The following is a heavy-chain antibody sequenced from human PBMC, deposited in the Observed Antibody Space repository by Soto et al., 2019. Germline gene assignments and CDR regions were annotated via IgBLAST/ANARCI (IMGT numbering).Heavy chain of an antibody. CDR2: IIPIFGTA. CDR1: GGTFSSYA. Sequence: ASVKVSCKASGGTFSSYAISWVRQAPGQGREWMGGIIPIFGTANYSQKFQGRVTITADESARTAYMELSILRSEGTAVYYCARAIGSSWYFIDDFDNWGRGXMVIV. V-gene: IGHV1-69*13. CDR3: ARAIGSSWYFIDDFDN. J-gene: IGHJ3*02. D-gene: IGHD6-13*01.